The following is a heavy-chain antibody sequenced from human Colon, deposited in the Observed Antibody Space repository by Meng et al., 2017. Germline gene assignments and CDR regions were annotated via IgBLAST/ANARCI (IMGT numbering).Heavy chain of an antibody. CDR2: IYHSGST. V-gene: IGHV4-4*02. CDR3: ASGRKYCSSTSCYGQFDY. CDR1: VGSISSSNW. D-gene: IGHD2-2*01. Sequence: VALRGWGPGLVRLSGTRSLTCAGSVGSISSSNWWSVVRQPPGKGLEWIGEIYHSGSTNYNPSLKSRVTISVDKSKNQFSLKLSSVTAADTAVYYCASGRKYCSSTSCYGQFDYWGQGTLVTVSS. J-gene: IGHJ4*02.